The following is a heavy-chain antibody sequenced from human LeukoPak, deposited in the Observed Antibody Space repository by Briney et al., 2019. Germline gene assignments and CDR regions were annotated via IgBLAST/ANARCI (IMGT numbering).Heavy chain of an antibody. D-gene: IGHD3-10*01. CDR3: ARDGVYYGSGSYYKCSMDV. CDR2: MNPNSGNT. J-gene: IGHJ6*02. Sequence: ASVKVSCKASGYTFTSYDINWARQATGQGLEWMGWMNPNSGNTGYAQKFQGRVTMTRNTSISTAYMELSSLRSEDTAVYYCARDGVYYGSGSYYKCSMDVWGQGTTVTVSS. CDR1: GYTFTSYD. V-gene: IGHV1-8*01.